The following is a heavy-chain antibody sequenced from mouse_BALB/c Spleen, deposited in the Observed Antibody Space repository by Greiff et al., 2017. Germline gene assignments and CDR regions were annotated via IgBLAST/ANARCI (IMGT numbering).Heavy chain of an antibody. CDR1: GFSLSTSGMG. D-gene: IGHD1-1*01. V-gene: IGHV8-12*01. CDR2: IYWDDDK. CDR3: ARNRAVVEFDY. Sequence: QVTLKESGPGILQPSQTLSLSCSFSGFSLSTSGMGVSWIRQPSGKGLEWLAHIYWDDDKRYNPSLKSRLTISKDTSSNQVFLKITSVDTADTATYYCARNRAVVEFDYWGQGTTLTVSS. J-gene: IGHJ2*01.